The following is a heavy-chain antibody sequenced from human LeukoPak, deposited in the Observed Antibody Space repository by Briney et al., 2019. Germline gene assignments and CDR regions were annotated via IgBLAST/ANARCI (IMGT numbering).Heavy chain of an antibody. V-gene: IGHV4-34*01. CDR1: GVSFSGYF. Sequence: SETLSLTCGVYGVSFSGYFWNWIRQPPGKGLEWIGEIDHSGITNYNPSLKSRVTISIDTSKNQFSLKLSSVTAADTAVYYCARDLNWYSGYLFDYWGQGTLVTVSS. CDR3: ARDLNWYSGYLFDY. CDR2: IDHSGIT. J-gene: IGHJ4*02. D-gene: IGHD5-12*01.